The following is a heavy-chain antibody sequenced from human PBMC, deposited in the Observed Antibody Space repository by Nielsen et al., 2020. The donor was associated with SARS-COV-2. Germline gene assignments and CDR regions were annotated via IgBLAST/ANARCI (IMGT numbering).Heavy chain of an antibody. CDR3: ARETLDYTSSFVDY. Sequence: WIPQPPGKGLEWLTIISSDGTNDHHADSVKGRFNISRDNSKNMVYLQMNSLKPEDTAVYYCARETLDYTSSFVDYWGQGTLVTVSS. D-gene: IGHD2-2*02. V-gene: IGHV3-30*04. CDR2: ISSDGTND. J-gene: IGHJ4*02.